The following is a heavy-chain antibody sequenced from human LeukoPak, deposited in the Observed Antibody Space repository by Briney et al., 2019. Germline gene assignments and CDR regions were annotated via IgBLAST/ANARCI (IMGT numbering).Heavy chain of an antibody. CDR3: ARGRQGAKTRYFDL. V-gene: IGHV3-64*01. J-gene: IGHJ2*01. CDR2: ISSDGGST. D-gene: IGHD1-26*01. Sequence: GGSLRLSCAASGIIFSNYAMHWVRQGPGKGLECISTISSDGGSTYYANSVKGRCTISRDNSKNTLYLQMGSLRAEDMAVYYCARGRQGAKTRYFDLWGRGTRVTVSS. CDR1: GIIFSNYA.